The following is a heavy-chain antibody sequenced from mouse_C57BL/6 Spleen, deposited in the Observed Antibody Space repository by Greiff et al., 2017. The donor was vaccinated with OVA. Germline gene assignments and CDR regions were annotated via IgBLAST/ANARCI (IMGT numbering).Heavy chain of an antibody. D-gene: IGHD1-1*01. CDR3: ARDYGSSSYYYAMDY. CDR1: GFTFSSYA. Sequence: EVNVVESGGGLVKPGGSLKLSCAASGFTFSSYAMSWVRQTPEKRLEWVATISDGGSYTYYPDNVKGRFTISRDNAKNNLYLQMSHLKSEDTAMYYCARDYGSSSYYYAMDYWGQGTSVTVSS. J-gene: IGHJ4*01. V-gene: IGHV5-4*01. CDR2: ISDGGSYT.